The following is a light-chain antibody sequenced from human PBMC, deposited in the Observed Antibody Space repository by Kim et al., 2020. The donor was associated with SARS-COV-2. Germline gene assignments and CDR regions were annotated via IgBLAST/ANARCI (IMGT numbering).Light chain of an antibody. CDR1: QTISTW. CDR2: DAS. J-gene: IGKJ3*01. CDR3: QEYNSDFT. Sequence: SAPVGDRVTITCRASQTISTWLAWYRQKPGKPPTALISDASSLESGVPSRFSGSGSGTEFTLTISSLQPDDFATYYCQEYNSDFTFGPGTKVDIK. V-gene: IGKV1-5*01.